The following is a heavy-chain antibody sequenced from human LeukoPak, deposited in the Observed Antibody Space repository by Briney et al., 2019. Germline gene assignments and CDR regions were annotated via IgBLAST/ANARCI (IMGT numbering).Heavy chain of an antibody. CDR1: GFTFSSYW. J-gene: IGHJ4*02. CDR2: IKQDGSEK. D-gene: IGHD4-17*01. CDR3: ARGSTTVTSRGYFDF. Sequence: GGSLRLSCAASGFTFSSYWMSWVRQAPGKGLEWVANIKQDGSEKSYVDSVKGRFTISRDNARNSLYLQMNSLRAEDTAVYYCARGSTTVTSRGYFDFWGQGTLVTVSS. V-gene: IGHV3-7*01.